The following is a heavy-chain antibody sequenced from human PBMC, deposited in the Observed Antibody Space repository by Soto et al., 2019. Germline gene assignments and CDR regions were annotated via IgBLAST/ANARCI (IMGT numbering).Heavy chain of an antibody. CDR1: GDSVSSGGYY. CDR3: ARGFSSVSMDA. J-gene: IGHJ6*02. D-gene: IGHD6-19*01. V-gene: IGHV4-61*08. Sequence: LSLTCTVSGDSVSSGGYYWSWIRQPPGKGLEWIGYIHSSGSANYNPSLKSRVTISRDTPKNQISLKVASVTAADTAGYYCARGFSSVSMDAWGQGTTVTVSS. CDR2: IHSSGSA.